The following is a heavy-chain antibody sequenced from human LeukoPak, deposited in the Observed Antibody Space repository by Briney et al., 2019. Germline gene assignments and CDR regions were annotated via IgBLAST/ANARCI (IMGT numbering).Heavy chain of an antibody. D-gene: IGHD7-27*01. CDR3: AKGLNWGGGYFDY. CDR2: ISGSGGST. V-gene: IGHV3-23*01. CDR1: GFTFSSYA. J-gene: IGHJ4*02. Sequence: PGGSLRLSCAASGFTFSSYAMTWVRQAPGKGLEWVSGISGSGGSTYYADSVKGRFTISRDNSKNTLDLQMNSLRAEDTAVYYCAKGLNWGGGYFDYWGQGALVTVSS.